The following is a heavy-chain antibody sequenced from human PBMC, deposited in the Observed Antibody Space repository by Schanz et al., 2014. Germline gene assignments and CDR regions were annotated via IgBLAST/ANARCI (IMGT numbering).Heavy chain of an antibody. V-gene: IGHV1-18*01. D-gene: IGHD3-9*01. CDR3: AKAEYDILTDSYSRLDP. J-gene: IGHJ5*02. CDR2: ISVYTGNT. Sequence: QVQLVQSGAEVKKPGASVRVSCKASGYTFTTYAMSWVRQAPGQGLEWVGWISVYTGNTKYGQKVQGRVTMTADTSTNTAYMELRSLRSDDTAVYYCAKAEYDILTDSYSRLDPWGQGTLXTVSS. CDR1: GYTFTTYA.